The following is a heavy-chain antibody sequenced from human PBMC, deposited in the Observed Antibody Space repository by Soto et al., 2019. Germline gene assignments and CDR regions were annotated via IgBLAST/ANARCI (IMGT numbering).Heavy chain of an antibody. CDR2: INPSGGST. V-gene: IGHV1-46*01. J-gene: IGHJ6*03. CDR3: AREQPPTYYNWNYGVDYYYMDV. D-gene: IGHD1-7*01. Sequence: ASVKVSCKASGYTFTSYYMYWVRQAPGQGLEWMGIINPSGGSTSYAQKFQGRVTMTRDTSTSTVYMELSSLRSDDTAVYYCAREQPPTYYNWNYGVDYYYMDVWGKGTTVTVSS. CDR1: GYTFTSYY.